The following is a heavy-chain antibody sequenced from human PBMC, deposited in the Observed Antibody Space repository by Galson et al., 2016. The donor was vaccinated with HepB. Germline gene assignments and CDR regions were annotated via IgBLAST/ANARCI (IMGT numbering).Heavy chain of an antibody. CDR2: IFHSGSV. CDR1: GGSMSGSS. V-gene: IGHV4-59*01. J-gene: IGHJ1*01. CDR3: AKVGATKHFQH. D-gene: IGHD1-26*01. Sequence: SETLSLTCTVSGGSMSGSSWSWIRQPPGKGLEWIGFIFHSGSVNYNPSLKSRLTISVDTSKNQFSLRLTSVTAADAAVYYCAKVGATKHFQHWGQGTLVTVSA.